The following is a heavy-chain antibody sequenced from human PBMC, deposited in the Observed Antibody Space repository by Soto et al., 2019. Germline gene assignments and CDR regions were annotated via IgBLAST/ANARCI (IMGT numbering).Heavy chain of an antibody. CDR2: ISGYNGDT. J-gene: IGHJ6*02. D-gene: IGHD2-8*01. CDR3: AKNGQPPYYYYGLDV. V-gene: IGHV1-18*01. CDR1: GYTFTRYG. Sequence: QGQLVQSEAEVKKPGASVKVSCKASGYTFTRYGISWVRQAPGQGLEWMGWISGYNGDTKYAQKFQGRVTMTIDTSTTTVFMELRSLTSDDTAVYYCAKNGQPPYYYYGLDVWGQGTTVTVSS.